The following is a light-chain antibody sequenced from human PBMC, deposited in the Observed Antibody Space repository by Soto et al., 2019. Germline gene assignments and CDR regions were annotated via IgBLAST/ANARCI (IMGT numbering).Light chain of an antibody. J-gene: IGKJ1*01. Sequence: MVLTQSPGTLSFSPRYRSTLNVRSSQSVRSSYLAWYQQQPGQAPRLLIHGASRRATGIPDRFSGSGSGTDFTLTINRLEPEDFAVYFCQQYGDMWTFGQGTKVDIK. CDR3: QQYGDMWT. CDR2: GAS. CDR1: QSVRSSY. V-gene: IGKV3-20*01.